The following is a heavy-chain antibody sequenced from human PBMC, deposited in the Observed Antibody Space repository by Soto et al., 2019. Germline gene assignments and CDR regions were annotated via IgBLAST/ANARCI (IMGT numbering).Heavy chain of an antibody. CDR2: IYDSGST. Sequence: SETLSLTCSVSGGSISSSSYSWGWIRQPPGKGLEWIGYIYDSGSTYYNPSLKSRVTISVDTSKNQFSLKLSSVTAADTAVYYCARERPDGARLDPWGQGTLVTVSS. CDR3: ARERPDGARLDP. CDR1: GGSISSSSYS. D-gene: IGHD6-6*01. J-gene: IGHJ5*02. V-gene: IGHV4-30-4*08.